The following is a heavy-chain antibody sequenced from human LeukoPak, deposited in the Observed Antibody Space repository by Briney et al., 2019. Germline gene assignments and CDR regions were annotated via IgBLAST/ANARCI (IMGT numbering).Heavy chain of an antibody. V-gene: IGHV3-7*03. Sequence: PGGSLRLSCTASGFTFNDYWMTWVRQTPGKGLEWLANINEDGSAKNYVDSVKGRFTISRDNAVSSLYLQMNSLRAEDTAIYYCAKTFGSSWYFDYWGQGTLVTVSS. CDR3: AKTFGSSWYFDY. D-gene: IGHD6-13*01. J-gene: IGHJ4*02. CDR2: INEDGSAK. CDR1: GFTFNDYW.